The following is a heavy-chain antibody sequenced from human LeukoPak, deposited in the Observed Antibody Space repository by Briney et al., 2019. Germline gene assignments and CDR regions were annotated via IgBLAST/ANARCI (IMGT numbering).Heavy chain of an antibody. CDR2: ISGSGGST. J-gene: IGHJ4*02. Sequence: GGSLRLSCAASGVTFSSYAMSWFRRAPGKGLEWVSAISGSGGSTYYADSVKSRFTISRDNSKNTLYLQMNSLRAEDTAVYYCAKAPIAVAAHFDYWGQGTLVTVSS. V-gene: IGHV3-23*01. CDR3: AKAPIAVAAHFDY. CDR1: GVTFSSYA. D-gene: IGHD6-19*01.